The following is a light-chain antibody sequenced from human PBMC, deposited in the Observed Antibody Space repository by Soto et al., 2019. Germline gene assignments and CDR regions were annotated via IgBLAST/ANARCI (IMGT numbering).Light chain of an antibody. CDR3: CSNAGAYTFL. CDR2: DVT. J-gene: IGLJ1*01. Sequence: QSALAQPPSVSGSPGQSVTISCTGTGNDVGAYNYVSWYQQHPGRPPKLRIYDVTKWPSGVPERFSGSKSGNTASLTASGPQAEDEADYFSCSNAGAYTFLVGTGKKVTV. V-gene: IGLV2-11*01. CDR1: GNDVGAYNY.